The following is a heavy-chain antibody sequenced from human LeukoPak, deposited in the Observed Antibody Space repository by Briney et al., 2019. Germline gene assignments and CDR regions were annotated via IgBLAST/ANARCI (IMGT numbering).Heavy chain of an antibody. Sequence: SETLSLTCAVSAYSISSDYYWGWIRQPPGKGLEWIVSIYHRGSTYYNSSLKSRVTISIDTSNNQFSLKVTSVTAADTAVYYCARHSETIVGSVDFWGQGTLVTVSS. CDR1: AYSISSDYY. J-gene: IGHJ4*02. D-gene: IGHD3-3*01. CDR3: ARHSETIVGSVDF. CDR2: IYHRGST. V-gene: IGHV4-38-2*01.